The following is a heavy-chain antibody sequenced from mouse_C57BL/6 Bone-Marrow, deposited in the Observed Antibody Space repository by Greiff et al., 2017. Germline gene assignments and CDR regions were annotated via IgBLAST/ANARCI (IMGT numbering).Heavy chain of an antibody. J-gene: IGHJ3*01. V-gene: IGHV1-39*01. Sequence: EVQLQQSGPELVKPGASVKISCKASGYSFTDYYMNWVKQSHGKSLEWIGDINPNYGTTSYNQTFKGKATLTVDQSSSTAYMQLNSLTSEDAAVYYCAPHCCGSGCGFAYWGQGNLVTVSA. CDR3: APHCCGSGCGFAY. CDR1: GYSFTDYY. D-gene: IGHD1-1*01. CDR2: INPNYGTT.